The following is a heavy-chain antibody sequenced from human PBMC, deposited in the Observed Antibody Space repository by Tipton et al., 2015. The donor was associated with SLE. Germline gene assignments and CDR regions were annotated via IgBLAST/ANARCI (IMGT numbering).Heavy chain of an antibody. J-gene: IGHJ5*02. V-gene: IGHV4-59*01. CDR2: MHYSGSS. CDR1: GGSFTSNY. Sequence: TLSLTCTVSGGSFTSNYWSWIRQPPGKGLAWIGCMHYSGSSAYHASLRSRVTILVDTSKKQISLKLTSVTAADTAIYYCARDQEMSSGENRFDPWGQGTLVTVSS. D-gene: IGHD5-24*01. CDR3: ARDQEMSSGENRFDP.